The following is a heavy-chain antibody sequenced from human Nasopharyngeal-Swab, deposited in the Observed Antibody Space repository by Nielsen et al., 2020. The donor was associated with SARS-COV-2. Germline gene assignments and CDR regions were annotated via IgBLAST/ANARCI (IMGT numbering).Heavy chain of an antibody. CDR2: ISAYNGNT. CDR3: ARAVGQQWLVRRNYFDY. D-gene: IGHD6-19*01. Sequence: ASVKVSCKASGYTFTSYGISWVRQAPGQGLEWMGWISAYNGNTNYAQKLQGRVTMTTDTSTSTAYMELRSLRSDDTAVYYCARAVGQQWLVRRNYFDYWGQGTPVTVSS. J-gene: IGHJ4*02. CDR1: GYTFTSYG. V-gene: IGHV1-18*01.